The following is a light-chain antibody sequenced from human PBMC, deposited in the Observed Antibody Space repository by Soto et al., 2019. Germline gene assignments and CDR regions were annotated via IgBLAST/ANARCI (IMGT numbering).Light chain of an antibody. CDR2: QVT. CDR1: SNDIGNYDL. Sequence: QSVLTQPASVSGSPGQSITISCTGTSNDIGNYDLVSWFDHHPGKAPQVIIYQVTKRPSGVSDRFSGSRSGNTASLTISGLQTEDEADYYCCSYAGTSTFVFGIGTKLTVL. J-gene: IGLJ1*01. V-gene: IGLV2-23*02. CDR3: CSYAGTSTFV.